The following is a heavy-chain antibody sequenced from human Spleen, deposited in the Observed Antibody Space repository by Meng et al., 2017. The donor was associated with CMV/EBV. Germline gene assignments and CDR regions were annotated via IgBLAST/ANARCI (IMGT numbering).Heavy chain of an antibody. CDR2: IIPMSGTT. D-gene: IGHD6-19*01. Sequence: WARQAPGQGLEWMGGIIPMSGTTNYAQKFPDRVAISTDISTDGSTSTVYMELSSLRSEDTAVYYCASPGGGGQWLAQPHRTPDYFDYWGQGTLVTVSS. V-gene: IGHV1-69*05. J-gene: IGHJ4*02. CDR3: ASPGGGGQWLAQPHRTPDYFDY.